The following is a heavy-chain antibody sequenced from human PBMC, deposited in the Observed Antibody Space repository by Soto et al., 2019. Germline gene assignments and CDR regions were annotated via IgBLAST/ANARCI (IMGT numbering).Heavy chain of an antibody. J-gene: IGHJ5*02. Sequence: SETLSLTCAVSGASIGSGGWWSWVRQPPGKGLEWIAEIFHDGNTNYSPSLKSRVTISVDRSQNQFSLNVYSVTAADTAVYYCARHEGWTGPDQWGQGTLVTSPQ. CDR2: IFHDGNT. D-gene: IGHD2-8*02. V-gene: IGHV4-4*02. CDR3: ARHEGWTGPDQ. CDR1: GASIGSGGW.